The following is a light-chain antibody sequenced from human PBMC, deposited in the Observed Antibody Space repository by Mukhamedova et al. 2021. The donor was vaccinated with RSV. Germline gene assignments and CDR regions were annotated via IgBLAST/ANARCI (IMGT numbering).Light chain of an antibody. Sequence: WYQRRVRGKAPKLLIYKASSLESGVPSRFSGSGSGTEFTLTISSLQPDDFATYYCQQYDSYSATFGQGTKVEI. V-gene: IGKV1-5*03. CDR2: KAS. CDR3: QQYDSYSAT. J-gene: IGKJ1*01.